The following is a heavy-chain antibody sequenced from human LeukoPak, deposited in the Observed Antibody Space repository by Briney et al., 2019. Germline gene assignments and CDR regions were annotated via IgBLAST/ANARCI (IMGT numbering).Heavy chain of an antibody. Sequence: SETLSLTCTVSGGSISGSSYCWGWIRQPPGKGLEWIGSIYYSGSTYYNPSLKSRVTISVDTSKNQFSLKLSSVTAADTAVYYCARRYYYDSSGSSAFDIWGQGTMVTVSS. D-gene: IGHD3-22*01. CDR1: GGSISGSSYC. J-gene: IGHJ3*02. CDR3: ARRYYYDSSGSSAFDI. V-gene: IGHV4-39*01. CDR2: IYYSGST.